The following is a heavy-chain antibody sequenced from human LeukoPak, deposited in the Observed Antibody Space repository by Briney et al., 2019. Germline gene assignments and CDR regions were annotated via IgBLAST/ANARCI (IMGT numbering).Heavy chain of an antibody. CDR2: ISSTSTYI. CDR3: ARDPLEGSWYFDL. J-gene: IGHJ2*01. Sequence: GGSLRLSCAASGFSFSSYSVNWVRQAPGKGLEWVSFISSTSTYIYYPDSVKGRFTISRDNAKNSLFLQMNSLRAEDTAVYYCARDPLEGSWYFDLWGRGTLVTVSS. V-gene: IGHV3-21*01. CDR1: GFSFSSYS. D-gene: IGHD5-24*01.